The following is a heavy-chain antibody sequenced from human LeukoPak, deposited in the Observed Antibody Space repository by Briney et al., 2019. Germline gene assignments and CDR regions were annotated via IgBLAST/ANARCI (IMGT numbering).Heavy chain of an antibody. CDR2: IWYDGKKE. CDR1: GFTLSNYG. CDR3: AKDGQLGGSSWFTLYFDY. J-gene: IGHJ4*02. V-gene: IGHV3-30*02. Sequence: SGGSLRLSCAASGFTLSNYGMHWVRQAPGKGLEWVAVIWYDGKKEYYADSVKGRFTISRDNSKNTLYLQMNSLRPEDTAVYYCAKDGQLGGSSWFTLYFDYWGQGTLVTVSS. D-gene: IGHD6-13*01.